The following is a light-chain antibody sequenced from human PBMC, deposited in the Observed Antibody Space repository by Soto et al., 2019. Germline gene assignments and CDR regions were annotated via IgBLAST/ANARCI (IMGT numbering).Light chain of an antibody. CDR1: SSDVGGYNY. J-gene: IGLJ2*01. Sequence: QCALTQAASVSGSPGQSITISCTGTSSDVGGYNYVSWYQQHPGKAPKLMIYDVSNRPSGVSNRFSGSKSGNTASLTISGLQAEDEADYYCSSYTSSSTLGHVVFGGGTKLTVL. CDR3: SSYTSSSTLGHVV. V-gene: IGLV2-14*01. CDR2: DVS.